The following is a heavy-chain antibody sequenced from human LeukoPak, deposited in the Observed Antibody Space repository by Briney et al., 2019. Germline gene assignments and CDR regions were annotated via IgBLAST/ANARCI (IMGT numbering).Heavy chain of an antibody. J-gene: IGHJ4*02. CDR1: GFTFSSHS. V-gene: IGHV3-48*01. CDR2: ISSSGSTR. Sequence: GGSLRLSCAASGFTFSSHSMNWVRQAPGKGLEWVSYISSSGSTRYYADSVKGRFTISRDNSKNTMSLQMNNLRAEDTALYYCAKGGVWPLEGDFDYWGQGVLVTVSS. D-gene: IGHD5/OR15-5a*01. CDR3: AKGGVWPLEGDFDY.